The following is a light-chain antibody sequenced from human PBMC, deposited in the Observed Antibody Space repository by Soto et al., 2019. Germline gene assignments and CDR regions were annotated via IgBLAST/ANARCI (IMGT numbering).Light chain of an antibody. Sequence: DIQMTQSPSSLSASVGDRVNITCRASQSIDRYLNWYQQKPGTAPKLLISGASSLRSGVPSRFSGSGSGTDFTLTINSLQPEDLATYYCQQGSRTLTFGGGTKVDIK. CDR3: QQGSRTLT. CDR1: QSIDRY. V-gene: IGKV1-39*01. CDR2: GAS. J-gene: IGKJ4*01.